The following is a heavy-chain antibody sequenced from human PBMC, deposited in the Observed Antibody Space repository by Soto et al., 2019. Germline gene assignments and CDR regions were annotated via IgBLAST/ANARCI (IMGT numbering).Heavy chain of an antibody. Sequence: QVQLQQWGAGLLKPSETLSLTCTVYGGSFSGYYWSWIRQPPGKGLEWIGEINHSGSTNYNPSLKSRVTLSVDTSKDQFSLKLNSVAAAGTAVYFCARGRVRSGWYRDYWGQGNLVTVSS. J-gene: IGHJ4*02. D-gene: IGHD6-19*01. CDR2: INHSGST. CDR1: GGSFSGYY. V-gene: IGHV4-34*01. CDR3: ARGRVRSGWYRDY.